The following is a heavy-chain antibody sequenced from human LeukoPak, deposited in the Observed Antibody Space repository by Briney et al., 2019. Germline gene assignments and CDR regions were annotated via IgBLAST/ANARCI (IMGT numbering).Heavy chain of an antibody. V-gene: IGHV4-59*08. CDR1: GGSISSYY. D-gene: IGHD3-22*01. J-gene: IGHJ4*02. Sequence: SETLSLTCTVSGGSISSYYWSWIRQPPGKGLEWIGYIYYSGSTNYNPSLKSRVTISVDTSKNQFSLKLSSVTAADTAVYYCARLGLYYYDSSGYPLFGYWGQGTLVTVSS. CDR2: IYYSGST. CDR3: ARLGLYYYDSSGYPLFGY.